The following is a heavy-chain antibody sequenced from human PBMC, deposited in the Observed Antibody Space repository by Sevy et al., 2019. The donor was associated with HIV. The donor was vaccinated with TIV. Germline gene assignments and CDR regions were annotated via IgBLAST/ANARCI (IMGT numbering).Heavy chain of an antibody. V-gene: IGHV3-30*02. J-gene: IGHJ6*02. CDR3: AKDYSTGWYGYYYGMDV. CDR2: IHYKGSDK. Sequence: GGSLRLSCAASGFIFSSFGIHWVRQAPGKGLEWVAFIHYKGSDKYYADAVKGRYTISRDNSKNTVYLQMSSLRAEDTAVYYCAKDYSTGWYGYYYGMDVRGQGTTVTVSS. CDR1: GFIFSSFG. D-gene: IGHD6-19*01.